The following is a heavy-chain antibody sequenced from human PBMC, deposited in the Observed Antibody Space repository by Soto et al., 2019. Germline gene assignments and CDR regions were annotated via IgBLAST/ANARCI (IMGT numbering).Heavy chain of an antibody. Sequence: GGSLRLSCAASGFTFSSYGMHWVHQAPGKGLEWVAVISYDGSNKYYADSVKGRFTISRDNSKNTLYLQMNSLRAEDTAVYYCAKVLSTVTTTFDYWGQGTLVTVSS. CDR1: GFTFSSYG. D-gene: IGHD4-17*01. V-gene: IGHV3-30*18. CDR2: ISYDGSNK. J-gene: IGHJ4*02. CDR3: AKVLSTVTTTFDY.